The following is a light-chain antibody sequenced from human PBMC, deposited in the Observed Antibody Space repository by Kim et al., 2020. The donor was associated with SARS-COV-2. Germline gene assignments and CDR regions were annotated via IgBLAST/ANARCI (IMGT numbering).Light chain of an antibody. CDR3: QQYGGSPPYT. CDR1: QSVGSSY. Sequence: EIVLTQSPGTLSLSPGERATLSCRASQSVGSSYVAWYQQKPGQAPRLLIFNGSSRATGTPDRFSGSGSGTDFTLTIGRLEPEDFAVYYCQQYGGSPPYTFGQGTKL. CDR2: NGS. V-gene: IGKV3-20*01. J-gene: IGKJ2*01.